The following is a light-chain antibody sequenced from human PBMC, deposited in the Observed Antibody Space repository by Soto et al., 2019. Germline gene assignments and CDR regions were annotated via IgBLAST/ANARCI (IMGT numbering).Light chain of an antibody. V-gene: IGKV3-15*01. CDR1: QNIYYN. CDR2: RAS. CDR3: LQYHNLWA. Sequence: IVMTQYPATLSVSPGESATLSCRASQNIYYNVAWYQHRPGQAPRLLIYRASTRATGVPARFIGSGSRTEFTLTISSLQSEDFTRYSCLQYHNLWAFGQGTKVEI. J-gene: IGKJ1*01.